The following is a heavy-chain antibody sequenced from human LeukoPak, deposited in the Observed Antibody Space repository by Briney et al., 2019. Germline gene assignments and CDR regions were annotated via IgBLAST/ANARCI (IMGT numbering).Heavy chain of an antibody. CDR2: INHSGST. V-gene: IGHV4-34*08. J-gene: IGHJ4*02. CDR1: GFTFSTYA. CDR3: AINPYYDFWSGRSGGDY. D-gene: IGHD3-3*01. Sequence: GSLRLSCTASGFTFSTYAMSWIRQPPGKGLEWIGEINHSGSTNYNPSLKSRVTISVDTSKNQFSLKLSSVTAADTAVYYCAINPYYDFWSGRSGGDYWGQGTLVTVSS.